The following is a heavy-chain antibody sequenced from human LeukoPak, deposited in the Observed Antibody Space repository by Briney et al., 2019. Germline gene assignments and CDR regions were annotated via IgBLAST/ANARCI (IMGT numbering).Heavy chain of an antibody. CDR1: GGSVSSGSYY. Sequence: SETLSLTCTVSGGSVSSGSYYWSWIRQPPGKGLEWIGYISDSGSTKYNPSLKSRVTISVDTFRNQFSLKLSSVTAADTAVYYCARVGPSTKAFDIWGQGTMVTVSS. J-gene: IGHJ3*02. D-gene: IGHD2-2*01. CDR3: ARVGPSTKAFDI. V-gene: IGHV4-61*01. CDR2: ISDSGST.